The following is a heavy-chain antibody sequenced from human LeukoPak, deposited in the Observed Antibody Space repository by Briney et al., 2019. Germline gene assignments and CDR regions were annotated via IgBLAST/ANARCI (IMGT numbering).Heavy chain of an antibody. J-gene: IGHJ4*02. D-gene: IGHD3-22*01. V-gene: IGHV3-7*01. Sequence: GGSLKLPCAPPGFTFSSYWMTWVRQAPGKGLGWVANKMQDGSEKYYVDSVKGRFTISRDNAKNSLYLQMNSLRAEDTAVYYCARDQSYYDSSGYYGGDFDYWGQGTLVTVSS. CDR3: ARDQSYYDSSGYYGGDFDY. CDR2: KMQDGSEK. CDR1: GFTFSSYW.